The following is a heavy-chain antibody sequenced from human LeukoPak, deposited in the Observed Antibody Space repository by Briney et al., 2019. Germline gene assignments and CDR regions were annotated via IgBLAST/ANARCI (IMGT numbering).Heavy chain of an antibody. Sequence: PGGSLRLSCAASGFTLSGNSMNWVRQAPGRGLEWVSYISSASSTIYYAESVRGRFTISRDNAKNSLYLQMNSLRAEDTAVYYCASDCSGGSLRYWGQGTLVTVSS. V-gene: IGHV3-48*01. J-gene: IGHJ4*02. CDR1: GFTLSGNS. CDR2: ISSASSTI. CDR3: ASDCSGGSLRY. D-gene: IGHD2-15*01.